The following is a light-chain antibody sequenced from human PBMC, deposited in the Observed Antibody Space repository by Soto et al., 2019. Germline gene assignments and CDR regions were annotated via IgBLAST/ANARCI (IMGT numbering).Light chain of an antibody. CDR2: DAS. CDR1: QSITTF. Sequence: DIQMTQSPSTLSASIGDRVTITCRASQSITTFLAWYQQKPGKAPQILIYDASKLEPGVPSRLSGGGSVTEFTLTISSLQPDDFATYYCQQYSTYPRTFGGGTRVEIK. V-gene: IGKV1-5*01. J-gene: IGKJ4*01. CDR3: QQYSTYPRT.